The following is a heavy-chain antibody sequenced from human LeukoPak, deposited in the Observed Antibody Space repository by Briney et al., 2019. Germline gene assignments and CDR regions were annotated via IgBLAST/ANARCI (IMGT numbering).Heavy chain of an antibody. D-gene: IGHD1-26*01. CDR1: GFTFSSYA. V-gene: IGHV3-23*01. CDR3: AKARGIRYYYGMDV. Sequence: GGSLRLSCAASGFTFSSYAMSWVRQAPGKGLEWVSAISGSGGSTYDADSVKGRFTISRDNSKNTLYLQMNSLRAEDTAVYYCAKARGIRYYYGMDVWGQGTTVTVSS. CDR2: ISGSGGST. J-gene: IGHJ6*02.